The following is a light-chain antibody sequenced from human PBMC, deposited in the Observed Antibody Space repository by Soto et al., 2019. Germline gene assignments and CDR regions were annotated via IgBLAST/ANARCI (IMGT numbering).Light chain of an antibody. J-gene: IGLJ1*01. V-gene: IGLV1-40*01. Sequence: QSVLTQPPSVSGAPGQRVTISCTGSSSNIGAGYDVHWYQQLPGTAPKLLIYGNSNRPSGFPDRFSGSKSGTSASLAISGLRAEDDADYCCQSYDSSLSGFYVFGTGTKLTVL. CDR2: GNS. CDR3: QSYDSSLSGFYV. CDR1: SSNIGAGYD.